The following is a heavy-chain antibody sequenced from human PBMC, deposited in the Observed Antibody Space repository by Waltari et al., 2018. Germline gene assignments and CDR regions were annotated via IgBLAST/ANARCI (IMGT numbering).Heavy chain of an antibody. J-gene: IGHJ4*02. D-gene: IGHD5-18*01. CDR3: ASTLGIQLWSPFDY. V-gene: IGHV3-23*01. CDR2: FSGSGGST. CDR1: GFTFSSYA. Sequence: EVQLLESGGGLVQPGGSLRLSCAASGFTFSSYAMSWVRQAPGKGLEWVSAFSGSGGSTYYADSVKGRFTISRDNSKNTLYLQMNSLRAEDTAVYYCASTLGIQLWSPFDYWGQGTLVTVSS.